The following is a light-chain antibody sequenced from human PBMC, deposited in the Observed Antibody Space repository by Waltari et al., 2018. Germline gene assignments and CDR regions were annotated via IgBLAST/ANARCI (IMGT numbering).Light chain of an antibody. Sequence: EIVLTQSPARLSSSPGERVTLPCRASQTVSRALAWYQQKPGQAPRPLIFGASNRATGSPDRFSGSGSETEFSLTISRLEPEDFAVYYCQHYVRLPATFGRGTKVEIK. J-gene: IGKJ1*01. V-gene: IGKV3-20*01. CDR3: QHYVRLPAT. CDR1: QTVSRA. CDR2: GAS.